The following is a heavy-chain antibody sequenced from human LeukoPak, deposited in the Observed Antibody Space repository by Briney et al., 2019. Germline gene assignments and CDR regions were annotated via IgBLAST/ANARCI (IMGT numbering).Heavy chain of an antibody. J-gene: IGHJ4*02. CDR1: GGSISSGGYS. V-gene: IGHV4-30-2*01. CDR2: IYHSGST. Sequence: PSQTLSLTCAVSGGSISSGGYSWSWIRQPPGKGLEWIGYIYHSGSTYYNPSLKSRVTISVDTSNNQFSLKLSSVTAADTAVYYCVTVKWELLWEPFDYWGQGTLVTVSS. CDR3: VTVKWELLWEPFDY. D-gene: IGHD1-26*01.